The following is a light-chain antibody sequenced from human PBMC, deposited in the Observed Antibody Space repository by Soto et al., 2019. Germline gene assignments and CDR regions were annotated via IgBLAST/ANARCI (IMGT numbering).Light chain of an antibody. CDR1: QTVRNNY. Sequence: EFVLTQSPGTLSLSPGERATLSCRASQTVRNNYLAWYQQKPGQAPKLLIYDASSRATGIPDRFSGGGSGTDLILTISRLEAGGFAVEFCPQFSSYPLTFGGGTKVEIK. J-gene: IGKJ4*01. CDR2: DAS. CDR3: PQFSSYPLT. V-gene: IGKV3-20*01.